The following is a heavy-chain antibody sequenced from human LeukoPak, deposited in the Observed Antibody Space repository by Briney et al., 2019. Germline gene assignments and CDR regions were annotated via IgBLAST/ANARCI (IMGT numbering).Heavy chain of an antibody. V-gene: IGHV5-51*01. Sequence: GESLKISCKGSGYSFTSYWSGGVRQMPGKGLEGMGIIYAGDSDTRYSPSFQGQVTISADKSISTAYLQWSSLKASDTAMYYCARLGGRFDPGSGSYYNVYYWGQGTLVTVSS. CDR1: GYSFTSYW. J-gene: IGHJ4*02. CDR3: ARLGGRFDPGSGSYYNVYY. D-gene: IGHD3-10*01. CDR2: IYAGDSDT.